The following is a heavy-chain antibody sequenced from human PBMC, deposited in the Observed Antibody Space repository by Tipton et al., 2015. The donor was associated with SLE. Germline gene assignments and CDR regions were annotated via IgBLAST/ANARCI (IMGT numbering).Heavy chain of an antibody. V-gene: IGHV5-51*03. CDR1: GYSFTSYW. D-gene: IGHD1-1*01. Sequence: QSGAEVKKPGESLRISCKGSGYSFTSYWIGWVRQMPGKGLEWMGIIYPGDSDTRYSPSFQGQVTISADKSISTAYLQWSSLKASDTAMYYCARQPGGTHDGYYFDYWGQGTLVTVSS. CDR3: ARQPGGTHDGYYFDY. J-gene: IGHJ4*02. CDR2: IYPGDSDT.